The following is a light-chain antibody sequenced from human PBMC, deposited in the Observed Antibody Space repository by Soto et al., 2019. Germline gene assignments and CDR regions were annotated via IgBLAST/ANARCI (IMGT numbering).Light chain of an antibody. V-gene: IGLV2-14*01. CDR2: EVG. CDR1: SSDVGGYKY. J-gene: IGLJ3*02. Sequence: QSALTQPASVSGSPGQSITISCTGTSSDVGGYKYVSWYQQHPGSAPKLMIYEVGNRPSGVSNRFSGSKSGNTASLTISGLQAEDEADYYCSSYSSSSTLLFGGGTKVTVL. CDR3: SSYSSSSTLL.